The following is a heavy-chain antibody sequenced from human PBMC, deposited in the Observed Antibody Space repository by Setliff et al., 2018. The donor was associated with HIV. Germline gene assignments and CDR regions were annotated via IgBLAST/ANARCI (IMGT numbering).Heavy chain of an antibody. CDR3: AKPCYDYVWRPDRDAFDL. CDR2: VSPSGDAT. V-gene: IGHV3-23*01. D-gene: IGHD3-16*01. J-gene: IGHJ3*01. CDR1: GLIFSNYA. Sequence: PGGSLRLSCAASGLIFSNYALTWVRQAPGKGLEWVSTVSPSGDATYYADSVKGRFTISRDNSKNTLYLQVNSLRAEDTAIYYCAKPCYDYVWRPDRDAFDLGGQGTMVTVSS.